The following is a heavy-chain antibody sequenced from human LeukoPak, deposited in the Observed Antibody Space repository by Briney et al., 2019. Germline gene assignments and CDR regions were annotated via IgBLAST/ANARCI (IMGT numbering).Heavy chain of an antibody. Sequence: PSETLSLTCTVSGGSISSYYWSWIRQPPGKELEWIGYIYSSGSTNYNPSLKSRVTISVDTSKNQFSLKLSSVTAADTAVYYCARAYCGGDCYSGYYGMDVWGQGTTVTVSS. V-gene: IGHV4-59*01. CDR3: ARAYCGGDCYSGYYGMDV. J-gene: IGHJ6*02. CDR2: IYSSGST. D-gene: IGHD2-21*02. CDR1: GGSISSYY.